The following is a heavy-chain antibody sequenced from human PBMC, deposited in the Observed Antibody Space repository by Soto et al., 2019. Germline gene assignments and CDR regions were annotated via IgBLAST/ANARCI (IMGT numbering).Heavy chain of an antibody. D-gene: IGHD3-16*02. Sequence: ASVKVSCKASGYTFTSYGISWVRQAPGQGLEWMGWISAYNGNTNYAQKLQGRVTMTTDTSTSTAYMELRSLRSDDTAVYYCARDPYVWGSYRTFGYWGQGTLVTVSS. V-gene: IGHV1-18*04. CDR3: ARDPYVWGSYRTFGY. CDR1: GYTFTSYG. CDR2: ISAYNGNT. J-gene: IGHJ4*02.